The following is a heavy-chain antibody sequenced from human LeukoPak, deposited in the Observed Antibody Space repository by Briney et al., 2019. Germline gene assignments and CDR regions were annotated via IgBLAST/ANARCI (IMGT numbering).Heavy chain of an antibody. CDR2: IYYSGST. D-gene: IGHD3-22*01. Sequence: SETLSLTCTISGDSTNTFFWSWIRQPPGKGLEWIGYIYYSGSTNYNPSLKSRVTISVDTSKNQFSLKLSSVTAADTAVYYCARGGFAYYYDSSGYYYYDYWGQGTLVTVSS. CDR3: ARGGFAYYYDSSGYYYYDY. J-gene: IGHJ4*02. V-gene: IGHV4-59*01. CDR1: GDSTNTFF.